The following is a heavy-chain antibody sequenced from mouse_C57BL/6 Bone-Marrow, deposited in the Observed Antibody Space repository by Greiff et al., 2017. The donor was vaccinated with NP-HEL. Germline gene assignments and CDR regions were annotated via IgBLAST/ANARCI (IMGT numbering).Heavy chain of an antibody. CDR1: GFSINRACF. CDR3: ARDTIYYYGRYAMDY. D-gene: IGHD1-1*01. V-gene: IGHV3-3*01. CDR2: TFYSGFP. Sequence: EVKLQASGPSLVRPSQTLSLTCTVSGFSINRACFWFWLRQLPRIILDYFRFTFYSGFPYYNPSLESRTYITRDTSKNQISLKLSSVTTEDTATYYCARDTIYYYGRYAMDYWGQGTSVTVSS. J-gene: IGHJ4*01.